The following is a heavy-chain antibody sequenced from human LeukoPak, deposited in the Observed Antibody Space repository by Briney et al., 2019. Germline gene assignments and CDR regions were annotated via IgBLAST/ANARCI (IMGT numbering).Heavy chain of an antibody. CDR1: GGSISSSSNW. Sequence: SETLSLTCAVSGGSISSSSNWWSWVRQPPGKGLEWIGEIFHSGNTNYNPSLRSRVTISVDTSKNQFSLKLSSVTAADTAVYYCASIDSSSWYFWFDPWGQGTLVTVSS. J-gene: IGHJ5*02. CDR2: IFHSGNT. D-gene: IGHD6-13*01. V-gene: IGHV4-4*02. CDR3: ASIDSSSWYFWFDP.